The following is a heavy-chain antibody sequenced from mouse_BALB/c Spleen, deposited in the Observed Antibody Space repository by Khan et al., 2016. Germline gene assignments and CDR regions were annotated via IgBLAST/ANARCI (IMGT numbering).Heavy chain of an antibody. J-gene: IGHJ2*01. CDR1: GFTFNTYA. CDR2: NRSKSNNYAT. D-gene: IGHD2-3*01. V-gene: IGHV10S3*01. CDR3: VRRGYDGYSYFDY. Sequence: EVQLVETGGGLVQPKGSLKLSCAASGFTFNTYAMNWVRQAPGKGLEGVARNRSKSNNYATYHADSVKDRFTISRDDSQSMLYLKMNNLKTDDTAMYYCVRRGYDGYSYFDYWGQGTTLTVSS.